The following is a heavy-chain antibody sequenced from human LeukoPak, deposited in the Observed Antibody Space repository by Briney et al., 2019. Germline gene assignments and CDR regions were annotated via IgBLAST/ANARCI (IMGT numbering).Heavy chain of an antibody. D-gene: IGHD4-17*01. CDR1: GGSISSYY. J-gene: IGHJ6*03. CDR3: ARGSTVTYYYMDV. CDR2: IYYSGST. V-gene: IGHV4-59*01. Sequence: TPSETLSLTCTVSGGSISSYYWSWIRQPPGKGLEWIGYIYYSGSTNYSPSLKSRVTISVDTSKNQFSLKLSSVTAADTAVYYCARGSTVTYYYMDVWGKGTTVTVSS.